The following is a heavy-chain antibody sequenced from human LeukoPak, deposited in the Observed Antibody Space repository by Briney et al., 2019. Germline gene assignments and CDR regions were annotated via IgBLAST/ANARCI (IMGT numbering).Heavy chain of an antibody. D-gene: IGHD2-21*01. CDR3: TRDPLFCDY. Sequence: GGSLRLSCTASGFTFGDYAMTWVRQAPGKGLECVAFIRSNAYGGTTEYAASVKGRFTISRNDSTSIAYLQMNSLKTEDTAVYYCTRDPLFCDYWGQGTLVTVSS. CDR1: GFTFGDYA. CDR2: IRSNAYGGTT. J-gene: IGHJ4*02. V-gene: IGHV3-49*04.